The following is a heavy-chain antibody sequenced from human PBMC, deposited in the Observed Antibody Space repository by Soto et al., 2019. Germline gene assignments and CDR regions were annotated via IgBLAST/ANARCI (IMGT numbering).Heavy chain of an antibody. V-gene: IGHV4-34*01. CDR1: GGSFSGYY. CDR3: ARGRERRYCSSTSCLHTSMDV. Sequence: SETLSLTCAVYGGSFSGYYWSWICQPPGKGLEWIGEINHSGSTNYNPSLKSRVTISVDTSKNQFSLKLSSVTAADTAVYYCARGRERRYCSSTSCLHTSMDVWGQGTTVTVSS. CDR2: INHSGST. D-gene: IGHD2-2*01. J-gene: IGHJ6*02.